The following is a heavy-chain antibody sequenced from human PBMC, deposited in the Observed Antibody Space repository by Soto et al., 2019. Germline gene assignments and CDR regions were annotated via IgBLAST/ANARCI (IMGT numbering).Heavy chain of an antibody. CDR3: AKEEHCTNGVCYSWDDFYYYYMDV. V-gene: IGHV3-23*01. CDR1: GFTFSSYA. D-gene: IGHD2-8*01. J-gene: IGHJ6*03. CDR2: ISGSGGST. Sequence: EVQLLESGGGLVQPGGSLRLSCAACGFTFSSYAMSWVRQAPGKGLEWVSAISGSGGSTYYADSVKGRFTISRDNSKNTLYLQMNSLRAEDTAVYYCAKEEHCTNGVCYSWDDFYYYYMDVWGKGTTVTVSS.